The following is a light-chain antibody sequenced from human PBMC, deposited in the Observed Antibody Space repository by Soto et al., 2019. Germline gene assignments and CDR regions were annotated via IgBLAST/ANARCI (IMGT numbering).Light chain of an antibody. V-gene: IGKV3-11*01. CDR3: QQRTKWPPSWT. CDR2: DAS. J-gene: IGKJ1*01. CDR1: ESISTD. Sequence: EIVLTQSPATLSLSPGESATTSCRATESISTDLAWYQQKPGQAPRLVIFDASKRATGIPVRLSGSGSGTDFTLTISGLEPEDFAVYYCQQRTKWPPSWTFGQGTKVDIK.